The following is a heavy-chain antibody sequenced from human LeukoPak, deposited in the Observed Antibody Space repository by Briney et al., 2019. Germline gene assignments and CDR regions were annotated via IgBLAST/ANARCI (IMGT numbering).Heavy chain of an antibody. V-gene: IGHV5-51*01. J-gene: IGHJ3*01. Sequence: GESLKISCKVSGYIFTTYWIGWVRQMPGKGLEWMGFIYPGGSDTRYKSSFQGQVTISADKSTTTAYLQWSSLRASDNAMYYCAREIVPGRGDAYDVWGQGTMVNVFS. CDR1: GYIFTTYW. CDR3: AREIVPGRGDAYDV. CDR2: IYPGGSDT. D-gene: IGHD2/OR15-2a*01.